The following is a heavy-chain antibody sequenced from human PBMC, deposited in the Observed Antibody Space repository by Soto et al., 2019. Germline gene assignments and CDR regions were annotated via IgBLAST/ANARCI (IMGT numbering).Heavy chain of an antibody. J-gene: IGHJ5*02. D-gene: IGHD2-15*01. Sequence: QVQLMQSGAEVKKPGASVRVSCKASGFTFADNDINWVRQGPGQGLQWMGWMNANVDATDSPQEFKGRVSMTWNASISTAYLELHNLTPDDTAVYYCAREVVVGGSLWLDPWGQGSLVTVSS. V-gene: IGHV1-8*01. CDR2: MNANVDAT. CDR1: GFTFADND. CDR3: AREVVVGGSLWLDP.